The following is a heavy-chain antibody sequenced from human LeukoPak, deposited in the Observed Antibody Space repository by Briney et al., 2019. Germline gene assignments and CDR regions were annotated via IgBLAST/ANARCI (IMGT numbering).Heavy chain of an antibody. CDR2: ISSSSSYI. CDR3: ARDRSCSSTSCHRPFDY. Sequence: PGGSLRLSCAASGFTFSSYSMNWVRQAPGKGLEWVSSISSSSSYIYYADSVKGRFTISRDNAKNSLYLQMNSLRAEDTAVYYCARDRSCSSTSCHRPFDYWGQGTLVTVSS. CDR1: GFTFSSYS. D-gene: IGHD2-2*02. J-gene: IGHJ4*02. V-gene: IGHV3-21*01.